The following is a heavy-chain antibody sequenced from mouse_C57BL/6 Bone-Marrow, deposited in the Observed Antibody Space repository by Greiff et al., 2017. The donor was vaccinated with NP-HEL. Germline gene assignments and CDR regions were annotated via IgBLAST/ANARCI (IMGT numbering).Heavy chain of an antibody. D-gene: IGHD2-1*01. V-gene: IGHV1-55*01. J-gene: IGHJ4*01. CDR1: GYTFTSYW. Sequence: VQLQQSGAELVKPGASVKMSCKASGYTFTSYWITWVKQRPGQGLEWIGDIYPGSGSTNYNEKFKSKATLTVDTSSSTAYMQLSSLTSEDSAVYYCARSADDNYLFMDYWGQGTSGTVSS. CDR2: IYPGSGST. CDR3: ARSADDNYLFMDY.